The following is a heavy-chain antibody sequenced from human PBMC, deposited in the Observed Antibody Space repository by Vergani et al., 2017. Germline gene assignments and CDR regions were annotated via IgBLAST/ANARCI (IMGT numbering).Heavy chain of an antibody. V-gene: IGHV4-59*01. Sequence: QVQLQESGPGLMKPSETLSLTCTVSGGSISSYYWSWIRQPPGKGLEWIGYIYYSGSTNYNPSLKSRVTISVDTSKNQFSLRLSSVTAADTAVYYCARVPLDCYYYYGMDVWGQGTTVTGSS. CDR2: IYYSGST. D-gene: IGHD3-10*01. CDR1: GGSISSYY. J-gene: IGHJ6*02. CDR3: ARVPLDCYYYYGMDV.